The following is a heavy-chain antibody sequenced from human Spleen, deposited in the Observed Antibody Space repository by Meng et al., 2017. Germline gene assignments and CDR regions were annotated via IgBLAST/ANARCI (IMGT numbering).Heavy chain of an antibody. J-gene: IGHJ5*02. V-gene: IGHV3-11*04. D-gene: IGHD2/OR15-2a*01. CDR1: GFSFSGYY. CDR2: ISGSGSAI. Sequence: GGSLRLSCAASGFSFSGYYMTWIRQAPGKGLEWVSYISGSGSAIHYADSVKGRFTVSRDNARNSLYLQMDSLRDDDTAVYYCARDPRNKGFDPWGQGTLVTVSS. CDR3: ARDPRNKGFDP.